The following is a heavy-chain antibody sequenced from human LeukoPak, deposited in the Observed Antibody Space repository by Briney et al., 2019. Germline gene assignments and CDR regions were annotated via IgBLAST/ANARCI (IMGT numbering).Heavy chain of an antibody. Sequence: GGSLRLSCAASGFTFSSYAMSWVRQAPGKGLEWVSAISGSGGSTYYADSVKGRFTISRDNSKNTLYLQMNSLRAEDTAVYYCAKESTYDSSGYYPDDAFDIWGQGIMVTVSS. CDR2: ISGSGGST. CDR3: AKESTYDSSGYYPDDAFDI. J-gene: IGHJ3*02. D-gene: IGHD3-22*01. V-gene: IGHV3-23*01. CDR1: GFTFSSYA.